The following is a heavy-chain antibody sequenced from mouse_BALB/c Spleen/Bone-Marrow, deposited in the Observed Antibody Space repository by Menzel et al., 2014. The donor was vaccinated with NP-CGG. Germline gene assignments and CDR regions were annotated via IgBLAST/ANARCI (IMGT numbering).Heavy chain of an antibody. J-gene: IGHJ4*01. Sequence: QVQLQQSGAELVRPGVSVKISCKGSGYTSTDYAMHWVKQSHAKSLEWIGIISTYYGDASYNQKFKGKATMTVDKSSSTAYMELARLTSEDSAIYYCARRGYYGSNYYTLDYWGQGTSVTVSS. CDR2: ISTYYGDA. D-gene: IGHD1-1*01. V-gene: IGHV1S137*01. CDR3: ARRGYYGSNYYTLDY. CDR1: GYTSTDYA.